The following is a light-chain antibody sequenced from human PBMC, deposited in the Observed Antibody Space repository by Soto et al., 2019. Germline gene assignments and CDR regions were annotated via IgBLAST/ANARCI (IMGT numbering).Light chain of an antibody. CDR1: SSDVGAYNH. CDR2: EVS. J-gene: IGLJ3*02. CDR3: SSYTTSTTWV. Sequence: QSVLTQPASVSGSPGQSITLSCTGTSSDVGAYNHVSWYQQFPSEAPKLMIYEVSNRPSGVSNRFSGSKSGNTASLTISGLXAEXEADXXCSSYTTSTTWVFGGGTKLTVL. V-gene: IGLV2-14*01.